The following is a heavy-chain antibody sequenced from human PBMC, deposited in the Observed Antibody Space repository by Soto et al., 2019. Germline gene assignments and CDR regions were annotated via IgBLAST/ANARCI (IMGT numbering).Heavy chain of an antibody. Sequence: GGSLRLSCAASGFTFSSYWMHWVRQAPGKGLVWVSRINSDGSSTSYADSVKGRFTISRDNAKNTLYLQMNSLRAEDTAVYYCARVVERLAQRYYYYYGMDVWGQGTTVTVSS. CDR2: INSDGSST. V-gene: IGHV3-74*01. CDR1: GFTFSSYW. J-gene: IGHJ6*02. D-gene: IGHD6-25*01. CDR3: ARVVERLAQRYYYYYGMDV.